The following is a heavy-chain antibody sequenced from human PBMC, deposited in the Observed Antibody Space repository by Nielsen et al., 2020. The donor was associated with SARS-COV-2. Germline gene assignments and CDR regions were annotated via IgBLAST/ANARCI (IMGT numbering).Heavy chain of an antibody. V-gene: IGHV3-23*01. CDR3: AKDPSISVVVPAALRGFDP. CDR1: GFTFSSYA. J-gene: IGHJ5*02. D-gene: IGHD2-2*01. CDR2: ISGSGGST. Sequence: GESLKISCAASGFTFSSYAMSWARQAPGKGLEWVSAISGSGGSTYYADSVKGRFTISRDNSKNTLYLQMNSLRAEDTAVYYCAKDPSISVVVPAALRGFDPWGQGTLVTVSS.